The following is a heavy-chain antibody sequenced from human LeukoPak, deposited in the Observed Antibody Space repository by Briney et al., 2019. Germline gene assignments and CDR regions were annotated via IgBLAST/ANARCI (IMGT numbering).Heavy chain of an antibody. CDR1: GGAISRYY. V-gene: IGHV4-59*01. Sequence: ESSETLSLTCSVSGGAISRYYWSWIRQPPGKGLEWIGYIYYSGSTNYNPSLKSRVTISVDTSKNQFSLKLSSVTAADTAVYYCASGAYSYYYMDVWGKGTTVTISS. D-gene: IGHD1-26*01. CDR3: ASGAYSYYYMDV. J-gene: IGHJ6*03. CDR2: IYYSGST.